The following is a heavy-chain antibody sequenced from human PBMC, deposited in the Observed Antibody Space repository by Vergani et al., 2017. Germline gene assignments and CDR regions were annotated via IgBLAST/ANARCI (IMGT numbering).Heavy chain of an antibody. D-gene: IGHD3-16*02. CDR3: ASYPKYYDYVWGSYQY. Sequence: LQLQESGPGLVKPSETLSLTCTVSGGSISSSSYYWGWIRQPPGKGLEWIGSIYYSGSTYYNPSLKSRVTISVDTSKNQFSLKLSSVTAADTAVYYWASYPKYYDYVWGSYQYWGQGTLVTVSS. J-gene: IGHJ4*02. V-gene: IGHV4-39*01. CDR1: GGSISSSSYY. CDR2: IYYSGST.